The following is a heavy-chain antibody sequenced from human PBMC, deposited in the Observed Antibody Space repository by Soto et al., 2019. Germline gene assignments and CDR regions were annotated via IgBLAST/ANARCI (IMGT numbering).Heavy chain of an antibody. V-gene: IGHV3-72*01. D-gene: IGHD3-3*01. CDR3: SGYYN. Sequence: EVQLVESGGGLVQPGGSLRLSCAASGFTFSDHFMDWVRQAQGKGLEWVSRVRNKANRYTTEYAASVKGRFTISRDDSKKSLYLQMNSLKTEDTAVYYCSGYYNWGQGTLVTVSS. CDR1: GFTFSDHF. CDR2: VRNKANRYTT. J-gene: IGHJ4*02.